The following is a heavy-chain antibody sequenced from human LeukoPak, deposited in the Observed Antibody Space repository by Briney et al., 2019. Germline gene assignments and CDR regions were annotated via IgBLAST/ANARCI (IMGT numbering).Heavy chain of an antibody. CDR3: AKSLLTTATETGLAFDI. D-gene: IGHD2/OR15-2a*01. CDR2: ISAGADVI. CDR1: GFSFRDYP. Sequence: PGGSLRLSCEAAGFSFRDYPMGWVRRASGKRLEWVSGISAGADVICYANPVKGRFTISRDNSKNTLYLQMNSLRAEDSAEYYCAKSLLTTATETGLAFDIWGQGTMVTVSA. V-gene: IGHV3-23*01. J-gene: IGHJ3*02.